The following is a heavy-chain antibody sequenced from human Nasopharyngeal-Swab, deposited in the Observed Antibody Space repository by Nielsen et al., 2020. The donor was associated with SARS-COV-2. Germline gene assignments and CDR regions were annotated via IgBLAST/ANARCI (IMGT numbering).Heavy chain of an antibody. V-gene: IGHV4-59*01. CDR1: GGSISSYY. D-gene: IGHD2-21*01. CDR2: IYYSGST. J-gene: IGHJ4*02. CDR3: ARDLGGGNFDY. Sequence: SETLSLTCTVSGGSISSYYWSWIRQPPGKGLEWIGYIYYSGSTNYNPSLKSRVIISVDTSKNQFSLKLSSVTAADTAVYYCARDLGGGNFDYWGQGTLVTVSS.